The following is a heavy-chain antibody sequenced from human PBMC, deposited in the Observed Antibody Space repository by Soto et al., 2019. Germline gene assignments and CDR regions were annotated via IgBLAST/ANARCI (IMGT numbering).Heavy chain of an antibody. CDR1: GFTFNSYG. CDR2: ISSSSGAI. Sequence: PGGSLRLSCAASGFTFNSYGMNWVRQAPGKGLEWVSYISSSSGAIYYADSVKGRFTISRDSAKNSLYLQMNSLRDEDTVVYYCARDFTIFGVGRNCYFNLWGRGTLVTVSS. V-gene: IGHV3-48*02. CDR3: ARDFTIFGVGRNCYFNL. J-gene: IGHJ2*01. D-gene: IGHD3-3*01.